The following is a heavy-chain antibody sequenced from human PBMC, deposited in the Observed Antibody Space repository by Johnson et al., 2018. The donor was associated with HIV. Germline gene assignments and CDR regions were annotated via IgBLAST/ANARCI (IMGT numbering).Heavy chain of an antibody. Sequence: VQLVESGGGVVQPGRSLRLSCAASGFTFSTYGMHWVRQAPGKGLEWVANIKRDGSEKYYADSVRGRFTVSRDNAKNSLYLQMNSLRADDTAVYYCAIEEGDYGDSITDDAFDFWGQGTMVTVSS. CDR3: AIEEGDYGDSITDDAFDF. CDR1: GFTFSTYG. J-gene: IGHJ3*01. D-gene: IGHD4-17*01. V-gene: IGHV3-7*01. CDR2: IKRDGSEK.